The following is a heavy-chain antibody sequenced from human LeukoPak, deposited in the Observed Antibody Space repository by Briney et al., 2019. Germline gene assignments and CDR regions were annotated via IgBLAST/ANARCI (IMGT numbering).Heavy chain of an antibody. V-gene: IGHV4-59*08. J-gene: IGHJ3*02. CDR2: VTYTGS. D-gene: IGHD5-18*01. CDR3: ARHVDTALIGAFHI. CDR1: GTSISSYY. Sequence: SETLSLTCTVSGTSISSYYWSWLRQPPGKGPEWIGYVTYTGSKYNPSLKSRVTISTDRSKKEVSLRLSSVTAADTAMYFCARHVDTALIGAFHIWGQGTMVTVSS.